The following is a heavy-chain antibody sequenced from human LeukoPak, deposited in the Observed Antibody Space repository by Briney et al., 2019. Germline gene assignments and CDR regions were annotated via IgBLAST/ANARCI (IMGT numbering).Heavy chain of an antibody. CDR1: AYTFTSYG. Sequence: ASVKVSCKASAYTFTSYGISWVRQAPGQGLEWMGWISAYNGNTNYAQKLQGRVTMTTDTSTSTAYMELRSLRSDDTAVYYCAREGTYYDILTGYRLWLNYYYYGMDVWGQGTTVTVSS. CDR3: AREGTYYDILTGYRLWLNYYYYGMDV. J-gene: IGHJ6*02. V-gene: IGHV1-18*01. CDR2: ISAYNGNT. D-gene: IGHD3-9*01.